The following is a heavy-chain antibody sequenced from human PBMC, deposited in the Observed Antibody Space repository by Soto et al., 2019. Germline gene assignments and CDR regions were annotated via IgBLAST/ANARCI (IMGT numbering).Heavy chain of an antibody. CDR3: AKMSSENYYDPVFS. CDR2: ISSSGNTI. V-gene: IGHV3-11*01. Sequence: QVQLVESGGGLVKTSESLTIACAASGFTFSDYYMSWVRQAPGKGLEWVSYISSSGNTIYYADSVKGRFTISRDNAKNSVYLQMNSLRAEDTALYFCAKMSSENYYDPVFSWGQGTIVTVSS. CDR1: GFTFSDYY. J-gene: IGHJ4*02. D-gene: IGHD3-22*01.